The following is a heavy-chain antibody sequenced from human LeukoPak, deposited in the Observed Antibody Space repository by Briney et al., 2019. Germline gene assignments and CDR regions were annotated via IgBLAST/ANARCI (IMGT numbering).Heavy chain of an antibody. CDR2: INSSGGST. J-gene: IGHJ4*02. D-gene: IGHD6-19*01. CDR1: GYTFTSYY. Sequence: ASVKVSCKASGYTFTSYYMHWVRQAPGQGLEWMGIINSSGGSTSYAQKFQGRVTMTRDTSTSTVYMELSSLRSEDTAVYYCARDSGWRLSFDHWGQGTLVTVSS. V-gene: IGHV1-46*01. CDR3: ARDSGWRLSFDH.